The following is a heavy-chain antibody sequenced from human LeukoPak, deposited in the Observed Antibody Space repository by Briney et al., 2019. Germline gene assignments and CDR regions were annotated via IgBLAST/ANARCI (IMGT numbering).Heavy chain of an antibody. CDR2: INPNSGGT. CDR1: GYTFTGYY. V-gene: IGHV1-2*02. Sequence: GASVKVSCKASGYTFTGYYMHWVRQAPGQGLEWMGWINPNSGGTNYAQKFQGRVTMTRDTSISTAYMELSRLRSDDTAVYYCARGDFWSGYYEASDYWGPGTLVTVSS. D-gene: IGHD3-3*01. J-gene: IGHJ4*02. CDR3: ARGDFWSGYYEASDY.